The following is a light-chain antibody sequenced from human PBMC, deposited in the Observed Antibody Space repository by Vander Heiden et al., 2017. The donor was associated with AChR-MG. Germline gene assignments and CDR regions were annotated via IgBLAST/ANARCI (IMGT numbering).Light chain of an antibody. CDR1: QSISSW. CDR3: QQDKTYWT. J-gene: IGKJ1*01. V-gene: IGKV1-5*03. CDR2: EAS. Sequence: DIQMTQSPSTLSASVGDRVTITCRASQSISSWLAWYQQKPGKAPKLLIYEASRLESGVPSKFSGSGSGTEFTLTISSLQPDDFATYYCQQDKTYWTFGQGTKVEIK.